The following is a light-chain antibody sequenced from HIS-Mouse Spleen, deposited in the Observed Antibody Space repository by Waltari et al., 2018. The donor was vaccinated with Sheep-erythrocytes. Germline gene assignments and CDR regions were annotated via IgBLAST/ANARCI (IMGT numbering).Light chain of an antibody. Sequence: DIVMTQSPDSLAVSLGERATINCKSSQSVLYSSNNKNYLACYQQKPGQTPKLLIYWAATRESGVPDRFSGSGSGTDFTLTISSLQAEDVAVYYCQQYYSTPLTFGGGTKVEIK. J-gene: IGKJ4*01. CDR1: QSVLYSSNNKNY. V-gene: IGKV4-1*01. CDR3: QQYYSTPLT. CDR2: WAA.